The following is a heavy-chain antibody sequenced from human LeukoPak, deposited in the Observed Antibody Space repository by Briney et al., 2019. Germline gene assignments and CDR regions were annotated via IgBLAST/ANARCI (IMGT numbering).Heavy chain of an antibody. D-gene: IGHD4-17*01. J-gene: IGHJ4*02. CDR3: AREHTTVTSLLDY. CDR1: GFTFNSYG. V-gene: IGHV3-33*01. CDR2: IWYDGNNK. Sequence: GSLRLSCAASGFTFNSYGIHWVRQAPGEGLEWVAVIWYDGNNKYYADSVKGRFTISRDSSKNTMYLQMNSLRAEDTAVYYCAREHTTVTSLLDYWGQGTLVTVSS.